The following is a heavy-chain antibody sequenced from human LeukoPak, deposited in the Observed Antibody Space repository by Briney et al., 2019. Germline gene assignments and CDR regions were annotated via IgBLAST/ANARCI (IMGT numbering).Heavy chain of an antibody. CDR1: GFAFPDYW. V-gene: IGHV3-7*01. CDR2: IKENGSET. Sequence: GGSLRLSCAASGFAFPDYWMSWVRQAPGKGLECVAKIKENGSETYYVDSVKGRFTVSRDNAQNSLFLQMNSLRAEDTAVYYCARFPSYGSGYYYRYLDYWGQGTLVTVSS. D-gene: IGHD3-10*01. J-gene: IGHJ4*02. CDR3: ARFPSYGSGYYYRYLDY.